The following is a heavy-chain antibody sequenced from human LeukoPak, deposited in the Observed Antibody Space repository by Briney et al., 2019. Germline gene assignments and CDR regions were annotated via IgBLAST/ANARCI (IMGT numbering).Heavy chain of an antibody. J-gene: IGHJ2*01. V-gene: IGHV3-66*01. D-gene: IGHD3-22*01. CDR1: GFTVSSNY. Sequence: GGSLRLSCAASGFTVSSNYMSWVRQAPGKGLEWVSVIYSGGSTYYADSVKGRFTISSDNSKNTLYLQVNSLRAEDTAVYYCAREVPYGYYYDSSWYFDLWGRGTLVTVSS. CDR2: IYSGGST. CDR3: AREVPYGYYYDSSWYFDL.